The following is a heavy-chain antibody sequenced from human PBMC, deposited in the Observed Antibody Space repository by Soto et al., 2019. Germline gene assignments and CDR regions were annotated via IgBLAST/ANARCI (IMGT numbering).Heavy chain of an antibody. J-gene: IGHJ4*02. V-gene: IGHV3-48*02. CDR3: AGDGYYYDSSGLLFDY. CDR2: ISSSSSTI. CDR1: GFTFSSYS. D-gene: IGHD3-22*01. Sequence: EAQLVESGGGLVQPGGSLRLSCAASGFTFSSYSMNWVRQAPGKGLEWVSYISSSSSTIYYADSVKGRFTICRDNAKNSLYLKMNSLRDEDTSVYYCAGDGYYYDSSGLLFDYWGQGTLVTVSS.